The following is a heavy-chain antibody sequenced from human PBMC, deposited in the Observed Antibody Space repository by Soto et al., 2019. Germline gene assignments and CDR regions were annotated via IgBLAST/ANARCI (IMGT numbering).Heavy chain of an antibody. J-gene: IGHJ4*02. D-gene: IGHD3-9*01. CDR2: IYAGGNT. CDR1: GFSVTSNY. V-gene: IGHV3-53*01. CDR3: ARVTTFYDILTTSYALNYFDY. Sequence: VGSLRLSCAASGFSVTSNYMTWVRQAPGKGLECVSVIYAGGNTYYPDSVKGRFTISSDNSKNTLFLQMNNLRAEDTAVYYCARVTTFYDILTTSYALNYFDYWGQGTRVTVSS.